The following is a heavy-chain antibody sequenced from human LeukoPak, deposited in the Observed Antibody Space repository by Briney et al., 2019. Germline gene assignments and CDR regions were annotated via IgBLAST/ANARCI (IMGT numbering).Heavy chain of an antibody. D-gene: IGHD3-22*01. V-gene: IGHV3-48*04. Sequence: GGSLRLSCAASGFPFSSYSMNWVRRAPGKGLGWVSSISSSSSTIYYADSVKGRFTISRDNAKNSLYLQMNSLRAEDTAVYYCASYYDSSGYYPYFDYWGQGTLVTVSS. CDR3: ASYYDSSGYYPYFDY. CDR2: ISSSSSTI. J-gene: IGHJ4*02. CDR1: GFPFSSYS.